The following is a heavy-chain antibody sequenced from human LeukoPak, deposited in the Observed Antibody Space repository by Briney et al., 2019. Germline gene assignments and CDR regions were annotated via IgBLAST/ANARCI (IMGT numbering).Heavy chain of an antibody. D-gene: IGHD6-13*01. J-gene: IGHJ6*03. V-gene: IGHV4-34*01. CDR2: INHSGST. CDR3: ARGQVKQQLLPRTGSRDYYYYMDV. Sequence: SETLSLTCAVYGGSFSGYYRSWIRQPPGKGLEWIGEINHSGSTNYNPSLKSRVTISVDASKNQFSLKLSSVTAADTAVYYCARGQVKQQLLPRTGSRDYYYYMDVWGKGTTVTVSS. CDR1: GGSFSGYY.